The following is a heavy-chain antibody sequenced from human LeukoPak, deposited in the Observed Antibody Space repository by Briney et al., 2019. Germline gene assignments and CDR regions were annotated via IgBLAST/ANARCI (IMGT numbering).Heavy chain of an antibody. CDR1: GGSIGSGGYY. Sequence: SQTLSLTCTVSGGSIGSGGYYWSWLRQHPGKGLEWIGYIYYSGSTYYNPSLKSRVTISVDTSKNQFSLKLSSVTAADTAVYYCARAPRYCSSTSCYGKNFDYWGQGTLVTVSS. CDR3: ARAPRYCSSTSCYGKNFDY. D-gene: IGHD2-2*01. CDR2: IYYSGST. V-gene: IGHV4-31*03. J-gene: IGHJ4*02.